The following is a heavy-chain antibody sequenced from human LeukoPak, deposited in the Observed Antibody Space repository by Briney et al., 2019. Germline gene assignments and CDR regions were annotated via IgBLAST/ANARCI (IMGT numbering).Heavy chain of an antibody. J-gene: IGHJ4*02. CDR2: INPNSGET. D-gene: IGHD4-11*01. CDR3: ATDRDYSNTERGFDY. Sequence: ASVKVSCKPSGYTFTDYYIHWVRQAPGQGLEWMGWINPNSGETNSAQKFQGRVTMTGDTAIRTAYMALSRLTSDDTAVYYCATDRDYSNTERGFDYWGQGTLVTVSS. CDR1: GYTFTDYY. V-gene: IGHV1-2*02.